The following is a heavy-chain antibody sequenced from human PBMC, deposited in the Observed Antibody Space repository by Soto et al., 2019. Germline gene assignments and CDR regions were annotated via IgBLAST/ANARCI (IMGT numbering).Heavy chain of an antibody. D-gene: IGHD5-18*01. V-gene: IGHV4-4*07. CDR3: GRDGSYRAYTFAPGIQLWPFDF. CDR1: GGSINTFY. CDR2: IFSSGST. J-gene: IGHJ4*02. Sequence: SETLSLTCTVSGGSINTFYWSWVRQPAGKGLEWIGRIFSSGSTSFNPSLGSRVAMSVDTSKNHFSLNLSSVTAADMAVYYCGRDGSYRAYTFAPGIQLWPFDFWGQGALVTASS.